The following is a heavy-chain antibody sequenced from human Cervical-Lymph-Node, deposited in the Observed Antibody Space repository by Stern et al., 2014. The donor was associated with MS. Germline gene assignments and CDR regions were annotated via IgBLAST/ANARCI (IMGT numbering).Heavy chain of an antibody. CDR2: IYYSGRT. Sequence: QVQLQESGPGLVKPSQTLSLTCTVSGGSISSGGYYWSWIRQHPGKGLEWIGYIYYSGRTYYKPSLKSLFTISVDTSKNQFSLKLSSVTAADTAVYYCARVSYDFWSGYYVFDYWGQGTLVTVSS. D-gene: IGHD3-3*01. CDR3: ARVSYDFWSGYYVFDY. V-gene: IGHV4-31*01. CDR1: GGSISSGGYY. J-gene: IGHJ4*02.